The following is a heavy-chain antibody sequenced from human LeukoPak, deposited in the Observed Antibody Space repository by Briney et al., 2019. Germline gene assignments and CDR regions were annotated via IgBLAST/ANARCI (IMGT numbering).Heavy chain of an antibody. D-gene: IGHD2-21*02. V-gene: IGHV3-21*01. Sequence: GGSLRLSCAASGFTFSSFSMNWVRQAPGKGLEWVSSISSSSSYIYYADSVKGRFTISRDNAKNSLYLQMNSLRAEDTAVYYCARELVVTALHTTNYWGQGTLVTVSS. J-gene: IGHJ4*02. CDR1: GFTFSSFS. CDR2: ISSSSSYI. CDR3: ARELVVTALHTTNY.